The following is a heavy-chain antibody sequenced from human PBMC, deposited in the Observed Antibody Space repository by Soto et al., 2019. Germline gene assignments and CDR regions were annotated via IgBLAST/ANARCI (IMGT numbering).Heavy chain of an antibody. J-gene: IGHJ5*02. Sequence: GASVKLSCKASGYTFTSNGISWVRQAPRQGLEWMGWISAYNGNTNYAQKLQGRVTMTTDTSTSTAYMELRSLRSDDTAVYYCVKVARPIMVYFFGSVSWGQGTLVTVSS. CDR2: ISAYNGNT. D-gene: IGHD2-8*01. CDR1: GYTFTSNG. V-gene: IGHV1-18*01. CDR3: VKVARPIMVYFFGSVS.